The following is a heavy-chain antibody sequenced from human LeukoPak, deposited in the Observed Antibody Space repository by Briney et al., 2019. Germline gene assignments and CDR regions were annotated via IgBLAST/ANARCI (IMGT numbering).Heavy chain of an antibody. V-gene: IGHV4-34*01. CDR1: GGSFSGYY. CDR3: ARGSTMVRGVNLFDY. D-gene: IGHD3-10*01. J-gene: IGHJ4*02. Sequence: SETLSLTCAVYGGSFSGYYWSWIRQPPGKGLEWIGEINHSGSTNYDPSLKSRVTISVDTSKNQFSLKLSSVTAADTAVYYCARGSTMVRGVNLFDYWGQGTLVTVSS. CDR2: INHSGST.